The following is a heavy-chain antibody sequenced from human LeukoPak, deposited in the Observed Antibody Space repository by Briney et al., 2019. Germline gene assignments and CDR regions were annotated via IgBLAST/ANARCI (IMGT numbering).Heavy chain of an antibody. J-gene: IGHJ4*02. Sequence: GGSLRLSCAASGFTFSNAWMSWVRQAPGQGLEWVGRIKSKTDGGTTDYAAPVTGRFTISRDDSKNTLYVQMNGLRTEDTAVYYCTTGARSHGYLFDRWGQGTLVTVSS. V-gene: IGHV3-15*01. D-gene: IGHD5-18*01. CDR3: TTGARSHGYLFDR. CDR1: GFTFSNAW. CDR2: IKSKTDGGTT.